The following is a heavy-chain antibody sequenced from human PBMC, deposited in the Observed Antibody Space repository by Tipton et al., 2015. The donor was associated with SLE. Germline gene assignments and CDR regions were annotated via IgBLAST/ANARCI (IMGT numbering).Heavy chain of an antibody. V-gene: IGHV4-59*02. CDR3: ARAHVGPFGPYFHI. CDR2: IYFSGIT. CDR1: GGSVSSSY. D-gene: IGHD1-26*01. J-gene: IGHJ3*02. Sequence: TLSLTCAVSGGSVSSSYWGWIRQPPGKGLEWIGYIYFSGITYYSPSLKSRVTISLDTSRHQFSLKLSSVTAADTAVYYCARAHVGPFGPYFHIWGQGTMVTVSS.